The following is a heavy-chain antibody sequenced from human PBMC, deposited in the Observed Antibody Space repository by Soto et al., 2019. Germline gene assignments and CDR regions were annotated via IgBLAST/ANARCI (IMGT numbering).Heavy chain of an antibody. J-gene: IGHJ4*02. V-gene: IGHV4-4*02. CDR3: ARRGYSSSWYY. Sequence: SETLSLTCAVSGGSISSSNWWSWVRQPPGKGLEWIGEINHSGSTNYNPSLKSRVTISVDTSKNQFSLKLSSVTAADTAVYYCARRGYSSSWYYWGQGTLVTASS. CDR2: INHSGST. CDR1: GGSISSSNW. D-gene: IGHD6-13*01.